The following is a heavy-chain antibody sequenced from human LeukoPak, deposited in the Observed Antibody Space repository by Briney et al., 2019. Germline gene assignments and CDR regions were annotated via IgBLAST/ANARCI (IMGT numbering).Heavy chain of an antibody. Sequence: GGSLRLSCAASGFALSTYWMSWVRQAPGKGLEWVANMNQDGSQNYYVDSVKGRFTIPRDNAKNSLYLQMNSLRAEDTAVYYCAVSASARGGFDSWGQGILVTVSS. CDR2: MNQDGSQN. D-gene: IGHD3-16*01. CDR1: GFALSTYW. J-gene: IGHJ4*02. V-gene: IGHV3-7*01. CDR3: AVSASARGGFDS.